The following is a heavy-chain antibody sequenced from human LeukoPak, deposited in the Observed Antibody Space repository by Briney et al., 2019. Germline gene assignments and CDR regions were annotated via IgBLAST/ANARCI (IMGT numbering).Heavy chain of an antibody. CDR2: INQSGST. Sequence: SETLSLTCAVYGGSFSGYYWNWIRQSPGMGLEWIGEINQSGSTSYNPSLKSRVTISVDTSKNHFSLKVSSVTAADTAVYYCARRWNARLYNWFDPWGQGTLVTVSS. CDR3: ARRWNARLYNWFDP. D-gene: IGHD1-1*01. V-gene: IGHV4-34*01. J-gene: IGHJ5*02. CDR1: GGSFSGYY.